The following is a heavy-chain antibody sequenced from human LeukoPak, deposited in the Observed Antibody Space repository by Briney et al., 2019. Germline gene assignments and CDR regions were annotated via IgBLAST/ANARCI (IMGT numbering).Heavy chain of an antibody. CDR2: IIPIFDTS. V-gene: IGHV1-69*06. CDR3: ARGAVGYNYGDAFDI. Sequence: ASVKVSCKASGGYFTSYVISWVRQAPGQGLEWTGGIIPIFDTSNYAQKFQGRVTIIVDKSTSTAFMELSSLRSEDTAVYYCARGAVGYNYGDAFDIWGQGTMVTVSS. J-gene: IGHJ3*02. D-gene: IGHD5-18*01. CDR1: GGYFTSYV.